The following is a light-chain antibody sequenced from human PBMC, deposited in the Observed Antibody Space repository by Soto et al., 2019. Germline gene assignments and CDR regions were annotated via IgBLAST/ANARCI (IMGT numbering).Light chain of an antibody. CDR2: ESN. J-gene: IGLJ1*01. CDR1: SSNIGNNY. Sequence: QSVLTQPPSVSAAPGQKVTISCSGSSSNIGNNYVSWYQQLPGTAPKLLIYESNRRPLGIPDRFSGSKSGTSATLGITGLQTGDEADYYCGAWDNSLSGEVFGTGTKVTVL. V-gene: IGLV1-51*02. CDR3: GAWDNSLSGEV.